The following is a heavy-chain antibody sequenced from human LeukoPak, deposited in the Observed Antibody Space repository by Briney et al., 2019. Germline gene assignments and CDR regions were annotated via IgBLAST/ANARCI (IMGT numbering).Heavy chain of an antibody. CDR2: ISWNSGGI. D-gene: IGHD6-19*01. V-gene: IGHV3-9*01. Sequence: GGSLRLSCAASGFTFDDYAMHWVRQAPGKGLEWVSGISWNSGGIGYADSVKGRFTISRDNAKNSLYPQMNSLRAEDTALYYCAKDLGIAVNYYYYGMDVWGQGTTVTVSS. J-gene: IGHJ6*02. CDR3: AKDLGIAVNYYYYGMDV. CDR1: GFTFDDYA.